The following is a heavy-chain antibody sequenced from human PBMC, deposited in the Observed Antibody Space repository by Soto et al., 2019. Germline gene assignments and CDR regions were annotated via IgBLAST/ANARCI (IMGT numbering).Heavy chain of an antibody. V-gene: IGHV4-34*01. CDR3: ARVRRYYDFWSGSNPPVYGMDV. CDR2: INHSGST. CDR1: GGSFSGYY. Sequence: LETLSLTCAVYGGSFSGYYWSWIRQPPGKGLEWIGEINHSGSTNYNPSLKSRVTISVDTSKNQFSLKLSSVTAADTAVYYCARVRRYYDFWSGSNPPVYGMDVWGQGTTVTVSS. J-gene: IGHJ6*02. D-gene: IGHD3-3*01.